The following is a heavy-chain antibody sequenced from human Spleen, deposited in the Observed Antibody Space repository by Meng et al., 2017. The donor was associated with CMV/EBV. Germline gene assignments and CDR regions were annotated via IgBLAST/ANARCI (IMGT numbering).Heavy chain of an antibody. V-gene: IGHV1-18*04. Sequence: RGQFGAEVKKPGASVKVSCKASGYTFTGYYMHWVRQAPGQGLEWMGWISAYNGNTNYAQKLQGRVTMTTDTSTSTAYMELRSLRSDDTAVYYCAREDDYGDYRGGDYWGQGTLVTVSS. D-gene: IGHD4-17*01. CDR1: GYTFTGYY. CDR3: AREDDYGDYRGGDY. CDR2: ISAYNGNT. J-gene: IGHJ4*02.